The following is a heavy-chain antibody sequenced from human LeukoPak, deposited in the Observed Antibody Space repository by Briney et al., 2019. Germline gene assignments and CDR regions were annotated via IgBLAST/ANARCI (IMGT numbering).Heavy chain of an antibody. V-gene: IGHV4-39*07. J-gene: IGHJ4*02. CDR1: GGSVSSSSYY. D-gene: IGHD6-19*01. Sequence: SETLSLTCTVSGGSVSSSSYYWGWIRQPPGKGLEWIGSIYYSGSTYHNPSLKSRVTISVDTSKNQFSLKLSSVTAADTAVYYCARDVEGSGWRIDYWGQGTLVTVSS. CDR3: ARDVEGSGWRIDY. CDR2: IYYSGST.